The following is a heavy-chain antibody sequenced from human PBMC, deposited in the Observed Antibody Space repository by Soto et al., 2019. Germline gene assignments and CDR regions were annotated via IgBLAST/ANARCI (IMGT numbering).Heavy chain of an antibody. CDR3: ARGRGYCSGGSCQSEYYYYMDV. V-gene: IGHV4-34*01. CDR2: INHSGST. D-gene: IGHD2-15*01. CDR1: GGSFSGYY. Sequence: SETLSLTCAVYGGSFSGYYWSWIRQPPGKGLEWIGEINHSGSTNYNPSLKSRVTISVDTSKNQFSLKLSSVTAADTAVYYCARGRGYCSGGSCQSEYYYYMDVWGKGTTVTVSS. J-gene: IGHJ6*03.